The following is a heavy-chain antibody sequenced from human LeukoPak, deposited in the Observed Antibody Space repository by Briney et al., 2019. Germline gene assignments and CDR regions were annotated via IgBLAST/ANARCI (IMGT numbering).Heavy chain of an antibody. CDR1: GGSISSYY. J-gene: IGHJ5*02. D-gene: IGHD4-17*01. Sequence: SETLSLTCTVSGGSISSYYWSWIRQPLGKGLEWIGYIYYSGSTNYNPSLKSRVTISVDTSKNQFSLKLSSVTAADTAVYYCARGGRGLTVNWFDPWAREPWSPSPQ. CDR2: IYYSGST. CDR3: ARGGRGLTVNWFDP. V-gene: IGHV4-59*01.